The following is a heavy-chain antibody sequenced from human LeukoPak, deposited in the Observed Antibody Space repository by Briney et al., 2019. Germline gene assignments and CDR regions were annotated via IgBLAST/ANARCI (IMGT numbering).Heavy chain of an antibody. CDR2: INPNSGGT. J-gene: IGHJ4*02. CDR3: ARDGRYYDSSGYYRVFDY. CDR1: GYTFTGYY. V-gene: IGHV1-2*02. D-gene: IGHD3-22*01. Sequence: ASVKVCCKASGYTFTGYYMHWVRQAPGQGLEWMGWINPNSGGTNYAQKFQGRVTMTRDTSISTAYMELSRLRSDDTAVYYCARDGRYYDSSGYYRVFDYWGQGTLVTVSS.